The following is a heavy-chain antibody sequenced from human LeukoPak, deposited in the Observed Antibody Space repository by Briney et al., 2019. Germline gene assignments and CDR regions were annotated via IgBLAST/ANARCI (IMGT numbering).Heavy chain of an antibody. J-gene: IGHJ3*02. Sequence: GGSLRLSCAASGFTVSSNYMSWVRQAPGKGLEWVSVIYSGGSTYYADSVKGRFTISRDNSKNTLYLQMNSLRAEDTAVYYCARVGYYDSSGYSHDAFDIWGQGTMVTVSS. CDR3: ARVGYYDSSGYSHDAFDI. CDR1: GFTVSSNY. CDR2: IYSGGST. V-gene: IGHV3-66*01. D-gene: IGHD3-22*01.